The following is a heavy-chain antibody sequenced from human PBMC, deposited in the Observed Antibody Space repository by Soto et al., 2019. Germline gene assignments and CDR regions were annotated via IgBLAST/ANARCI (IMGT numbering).Heavy chain of an antibody. J-gene: IGHJ4*02. D-gene: IGHD3-22*01. Sequence: GGSLRLSCSISGFTSGNYAMNWVRQAPGKGLEWLSVISGSGLIAYNADSVKGRFTVSSDKPKSTVILQLTNLTLEDTGMYYYAQADSFWVLFRWGQGTLVTV. CDR3: AQADSFWVLFR. CDR1: GFTSGNYA. CDR2: ISGSGLIA. V-gene: IGHV3-23*01.